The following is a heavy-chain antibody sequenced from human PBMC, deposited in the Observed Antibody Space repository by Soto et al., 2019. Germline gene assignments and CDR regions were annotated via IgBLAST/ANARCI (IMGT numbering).Heavy chain of an antibody. CDR2: MNPNSGNT. D-gene: IGHD1-1*01. Sequence: QVQLVQSGAEVKKPGASVKVSCKASGYTFTSYDINWVRQATGQGLEWMGWMNPNSGNTGYAQKSPGRVTMTRNTDTTTPYMALRRLRSEDTAVYYGASERAGTARMDVWGQGTPVTVSS. CDR3: ASERAGTARMDV. J-gene: IGHJ6*02. CDR1: GYTFTSYD. V-gene: IGHV1-8*01.